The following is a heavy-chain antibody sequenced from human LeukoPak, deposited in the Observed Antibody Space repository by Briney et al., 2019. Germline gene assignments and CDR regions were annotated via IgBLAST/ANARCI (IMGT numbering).Heavy chain of an antibody. V-gene: IGHV1-46*01. D-gene: IGHD4-17*01. CDR1: GYTFTGNY. Sequence: GSVRLSCKASGYTFTGNYIHWVRQAPGQGLEWMGVINPSGGSTSYAQKFQGRLTMTRDTSTSTVYVELSSLRSEDTAVYYCARDLYMTAVTTGYFDYWGQGALAPDSS. CDR3: ARDLYMTAVTTGYFDY. CDR2: INPSGGST. J-gene: IGHJ4*02.